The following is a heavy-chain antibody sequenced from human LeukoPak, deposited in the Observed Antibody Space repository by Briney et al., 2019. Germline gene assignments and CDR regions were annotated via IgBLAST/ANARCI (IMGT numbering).Heavy chain of an antibody. CDR3: ARSGRLSYDFWSGYYFDY. Sequence: SGTLSLTCAVSGGSISSSNWWSWVRQPPEKGLEWIGEIYHSGSTNYNPSLKSRVTISVDKSKNQFSLKLSSVTAADTAVYYCARSGRLSYDFWSGYYFDYWGQGTLVTVSS. D-gene: IGHD3-3*01. CDR1: GGSISSSNW. J-gene: IGHJ4*02. V-gene: IGHV4-4*02. CDR2: IYHSGST.